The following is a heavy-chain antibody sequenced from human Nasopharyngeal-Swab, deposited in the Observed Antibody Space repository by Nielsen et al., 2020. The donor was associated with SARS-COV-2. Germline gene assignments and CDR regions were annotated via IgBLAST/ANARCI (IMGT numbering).Heavy chain of an antibody. V-gene: IGHV3-23*01. D-gene: IGHD2-21*01. CDR1: GFPFRPYD. CDR2: ISGSGEST. CDR3: VKGPPAVIHYFDY. J-gene: IGHJ4*02. Sequence: GESLKISCAASGFPFRPYDMSWVRQAPGKGLEWVSGISGSGESTHYADSVKGRFTISRDNSKNTLYLQMNSLRAEDTAVYYCVKGPPAVIHYFDYWGQGTLVTVSS.